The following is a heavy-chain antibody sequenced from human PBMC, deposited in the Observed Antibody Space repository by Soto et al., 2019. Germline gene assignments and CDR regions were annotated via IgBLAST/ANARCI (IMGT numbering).Heavy chain of an antibody. CDR2: INPNSGGT. CDR1: GYTFTGYY. Sequence: ASVKVSCKASGYTFTGYYMHWVRQAPGQGLEWMGWINPNSGGTNYAQKFQGWVTMTRDTSISTAYMELSRLRSDDTAVYYCAIRASDCSGGSCWDYFDYWGQGTLVTVSS. CDR3: AIRASDCSGGSCWDYFDY. J-gene: IGHJ4*02. D-gene: IGHD2-15*01. V-gene: IGHV1-2*04.